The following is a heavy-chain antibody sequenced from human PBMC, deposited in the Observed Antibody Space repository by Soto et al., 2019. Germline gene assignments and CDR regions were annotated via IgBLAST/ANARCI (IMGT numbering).Heavy chain of an antibody. D-gene: IGHD2-15*01. CDR2: ISSRDNYI. CDR3: ARARCSGGSCSYFDY. J-gene: IGHJ4*02. CDR1: TYT. Sequence: TYTMNWVRQAPGKGLEWVSSISSRDNYIYYADSLKGRFTISRDNAKNSLYLQMNSLSAEDTAIYYCARARCSGGSCSYFDYWGQGTLVTVSS. V-gene: IGHV3-21*01.